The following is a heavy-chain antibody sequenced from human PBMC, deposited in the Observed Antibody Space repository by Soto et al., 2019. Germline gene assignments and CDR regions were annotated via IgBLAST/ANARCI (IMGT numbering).Heavy chain of an antibody. CDR1: GFTFSSYT. J-gene: IGHJ4*02. Sequence: EVQLLESGGGLVQPGGSLRLSCAASGFTFSSYTMGWVRQAPGKGLEWVSAIGGSGGRTHYADSVKGRFTISRDNSKNTLYLQVNSLRAEDTAVYYCAKTAEAVAGTVYDYWGQGTLVTVSS. CDR3: AKTAEAVAGTVYDY. V-gene: IGHV3-23*01. CDR2: IGGSGGRT. D-gene: IGHD6-19*01.